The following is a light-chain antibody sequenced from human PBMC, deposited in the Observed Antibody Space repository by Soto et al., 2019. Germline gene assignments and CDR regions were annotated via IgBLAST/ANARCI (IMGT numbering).Light chain of an antibody. J-gene: IGLJ1*01. Sequence: QSALTQPASVSGSPGQSITISCTGTSSDIGGYDYVSWYQQYPGKAPKLMIYDVSNRPSGVSDRFSGSKSANTASLTISGLQAVDEADYYCNSYTTSSSLYVFGTGTKLT. CDR3: NSYTTSSSLYV. V-gene: IGLV2-14*01. CDR1: SSDIGGYDY. CDR2: DVS.